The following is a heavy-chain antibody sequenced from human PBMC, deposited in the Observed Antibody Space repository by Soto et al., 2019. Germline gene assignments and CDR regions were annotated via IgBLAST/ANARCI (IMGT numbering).Heavy chain of an antibody. J-gene: IGHJ5*02. CDR1: GGSISSSSYY. D-gene: IGHD6-13*01. CDR3: ARHERREQQPKGGWFDP. V-gene: IGHV4-39*01. Sequence: AETLSLTCTVSGGSISSSSYYFFGMRQPPWKGLEWIGSIYYSGSTYYNPSLKSRVTISVDTSKNQFSLKLSSVTAADTAVYYCARHERREQQPKGGWFDPWGQGTLVTVSS. CDR2: IYYSGST.